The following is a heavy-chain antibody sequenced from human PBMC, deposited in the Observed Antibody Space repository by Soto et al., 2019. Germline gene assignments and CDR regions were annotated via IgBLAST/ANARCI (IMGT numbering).Heavy chain of an antibody. V-gene: IGHV1-69*01. J-gene: IGHJ6*02. CDR2: IIPLFGTT. CDR1: GDTFKNCV. CDR3: AAELGFGKLSVV. Sequence: QVQVVQSGVEVRRPGSSVKVSCKASGDTFKNCVISWVRQAPGQGLEWMGGIIPLFGTTDFTQRFQGSLTITTDESTTTAYMELSRLRSEDTATYSCAAELGFGKLSVVWGQGTTVIVSS. D-gene: IGHD3-10*01.